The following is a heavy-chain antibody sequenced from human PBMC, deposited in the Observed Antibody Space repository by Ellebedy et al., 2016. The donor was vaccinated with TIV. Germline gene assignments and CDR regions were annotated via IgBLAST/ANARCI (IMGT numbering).Heavy chain of an antibody. J-gene: IGHJ4*02. CDR2: ISGSGGST. D-gene: IGHD1/OR15-1a*01. Sequence: PGGSLRLSCAASGFTFSSYAMSWVRQAPGKGLEWVSAISGSGGSTFYADSVKGRFTISRDNSRNTVYLQMNSLRPEDAAVYYCARDRPISGKTSWCFDYWGQGSLVTVSS. CDR1: GFTFSSYA. CDR3: ARDRPISGKTSWCFDY. V-gene: IGHV3-23*01.